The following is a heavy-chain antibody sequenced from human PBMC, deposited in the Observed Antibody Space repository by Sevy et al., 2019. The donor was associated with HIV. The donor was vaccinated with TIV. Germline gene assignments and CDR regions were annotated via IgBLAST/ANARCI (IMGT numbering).Heavy chain of an antibody. D-gene: IGHD1-7*01. CDR2: IKQDAGQK. Sequence: GESLKISCAASGFTFSKYWMGWVRQAPGKGLEWVANIKQDAGQKYYVDSVKGRFTISRDNAKNSLYLQMNSLRAEDTAVYFCARDDGNYYFHYWGQGTLVTDSS. CDR3: ARDDGNYYFHY. CDR1: GFTFSKYW. V-gene: IGHV3-7*01. J-gene: IGHJ4*02.